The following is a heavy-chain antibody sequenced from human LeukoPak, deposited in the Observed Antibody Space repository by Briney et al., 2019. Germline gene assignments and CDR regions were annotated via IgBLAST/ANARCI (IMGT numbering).Heavy chain of an antibody. CDR1: GGSFSGYY. V-gene: IGHV4-34*01. CDR2: INHGGST. D-gene: IGHD3-10*01. J-gene: IGHJ6*02. CDR3: ARAIRGVMIVYYYYCLDV. Sequence: SETLSLTCAAYGGSFSGYYWSWIRQPPGKGLEWIGEINHGGSTNYNPSLKSRVTISVDTSKKQFSLKLSSVTAADTAVYYCARAIRGVMIVYYYYCLDVWGQGTTVTVSS.